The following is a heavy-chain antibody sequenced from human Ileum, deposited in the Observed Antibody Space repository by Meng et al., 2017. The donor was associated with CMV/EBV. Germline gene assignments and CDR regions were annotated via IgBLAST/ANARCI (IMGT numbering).Heavy chain of an antibody. J-gene: IGHJ4*02. CDR1: GFTFSGYI. Sequence: LACAASGFTFSGYIMMWVRQAPGKGLEWVSGISTNGGSTYYADSVKGRFTVSRDNSKNALYLQMNSLRVEDTALYYCAKTGGSIDYWGQGTLVTVSS. CDR2: ISTNGGST. V-gene: IGHV3-23*01. D-gene: IGHD1-14*01. CDR3: AKTGGSIDY.